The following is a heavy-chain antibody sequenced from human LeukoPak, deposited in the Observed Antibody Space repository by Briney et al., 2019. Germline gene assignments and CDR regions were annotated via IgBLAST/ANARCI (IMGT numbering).Heavy chain of an antibody. Sequence: SETLSLTCTVSGGSISSYYWSWIRQPPGKGLEWIGYIYYSGSTNYNPSLKSRVTISVDTSKNQFSLKLSSVTAADTAVYYCARASMVSWHFDLWGRGTLVTVSS. D-gene: IGHD3-10*01. CDR3: ARASMVSWHFDL. V-gene: IGHV4-59*08. CDR1: GGSISSYY. J-gene: IGHJ2*01. CDR2: IYYSGST.